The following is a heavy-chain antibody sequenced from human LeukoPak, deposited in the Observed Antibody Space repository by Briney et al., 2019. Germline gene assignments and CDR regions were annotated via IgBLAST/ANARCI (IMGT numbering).Heavy chain of an antibody. Sequence: SQTLSLTCAISGDSVSSDTSAWNWFRQSPSRGLEWLGRTYYRSRWYYDYAVSVKSRIAIKPDTSKNQFPLQLNSVTPEDTAVYYCARGGHFEYWGQGTLVTVSS. D-gene: IGHD6-25*01. J-gene: IGHJ4*02. CDR2: TYYRSRWYY. CDR1: GDSVSSDTSA. CDR3: ARGGHFEY. V-gene: IGHV6-1*01.